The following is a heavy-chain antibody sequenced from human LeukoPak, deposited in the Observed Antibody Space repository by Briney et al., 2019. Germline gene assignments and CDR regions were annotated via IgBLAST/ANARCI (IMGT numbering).Heavy chain of an antibody. J-gene: IGHJ4*02. D-gene: IGHD2-15*01. Sequence: GGSLRLSCVASGFILSTSEMNWVRQAPGKGLEWVSGISWNSGNIGYADSVKGRFTISRDNAKNSLYLQMNSLRAEDTALYYCARDGGDCSGDSCYVDYWGQGTLVTVSS. CDR2: ISWNSGNI. CDR3: ARDGGDCSGDSCYVDY. V-gene: IGHV3-9*01. CDR1: GFILSTSE.